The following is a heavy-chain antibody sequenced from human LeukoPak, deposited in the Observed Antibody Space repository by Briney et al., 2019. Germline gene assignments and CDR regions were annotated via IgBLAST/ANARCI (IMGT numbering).Heavy chain of an antibody. V-gene: IGHV3-48*03. J-gene: IGHJ4*02. D-gene: IGHD3-10*01. Sequence: GGSLRLSCTASGFTFSSYEMNWVRQAPGKGLEWVSYISSSDNTIYYADSVKGRFTISRDNAKNSLYLQMNSLRAEDTAVYYCARKPFYGSGIGHWGQGTLVTVSS. CDR3: ARKPFYGSGIGH. CDR1: GFTFSSYE. CDR2: ISSSDNTI.